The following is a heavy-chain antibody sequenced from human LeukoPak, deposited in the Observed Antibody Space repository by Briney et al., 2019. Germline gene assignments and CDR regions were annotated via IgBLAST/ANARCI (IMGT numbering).Heavy chain of an antibody. CDR2: IWYDGSNK. J-gene: IGHJ4*02. V-gene: IGHV3-33*08. D-gene: IGHD3-22*01. Sequence: KPGGSLRLSCAASGFTFSSYGMHWVRQAPGKGLEWVAVIWYDGSNKYYADSVKGRFTISRDNSKNTLYLQMSSLRAEDTAVYYCARELKYYYDSSGYPHFDYWGQGTLVTVSS. CDR3: ARELKYYYDSSGYPHFDY. CDR1: GFTFSSYG.